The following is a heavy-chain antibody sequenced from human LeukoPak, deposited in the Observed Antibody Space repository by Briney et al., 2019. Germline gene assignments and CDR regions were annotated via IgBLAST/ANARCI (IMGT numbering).Heavy chain of an antibody. CDR1: GGSISTYY. V-gene: IGHV4-59*01. CDR3: ARTASHFVRGVIRWFDP. Sequence: RTSETLSLTCTVSGGSISTYYWSWIRQPPGKGLEWIGYIYYSGSTNYNPSLKSRVTISVDTSKNQFSLKLSSVTAADTAVYYCARTASHFVRGVIRWFDPWGQGTLVTVSS. CDR2: IYYSGST. D-gene: IGHD3-10*01. J-gene: IGHJ5*02.